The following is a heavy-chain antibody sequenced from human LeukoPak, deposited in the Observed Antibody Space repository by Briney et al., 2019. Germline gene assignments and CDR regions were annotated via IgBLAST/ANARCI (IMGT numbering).Heavy chain of an antibody. Sequence: SVKVSCKASGYTFSSYAISWVRQAPGQGLEWMGGIIPIFGTANYAQKFQGRVTITADESTSTAYMELSSLRSEDTAVYYCARSMTPYCSSTSCRGVVFDYWGQGTLVTVSS. J-gene: IGHJ4*02. V-gene: IGHV1-69*13. D-gene: IGHD2-2*01. CDR2: IIPIFGTA. CDR3: ARSMTPYCSSTSCRGVVFDY. CDR1: GYTFSSYA.